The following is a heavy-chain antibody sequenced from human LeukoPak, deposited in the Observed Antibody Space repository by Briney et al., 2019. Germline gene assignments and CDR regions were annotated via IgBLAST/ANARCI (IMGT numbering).Heavy chain of an antibody. CDR2: ISSNSTYV. J-gene: IGHJ3*02. CDR3: ARIGPDSVAFDI. CDR1: GFTFSTYS. D-gene: IGHD5-18*01. V-gene: IGHV3-21*01. Sequence: GGSLRLSCAASGFTFSTYSMNWVRQTPGKGLEWVSSISSNSTYVYYADSVRGRFTISRDHAKNSLYLQMNSLRAEDTAVYYCARIGPDSVAFDIWGQGTMVTVSS.